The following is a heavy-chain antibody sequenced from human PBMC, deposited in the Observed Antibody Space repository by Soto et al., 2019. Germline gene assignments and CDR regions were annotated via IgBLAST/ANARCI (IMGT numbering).Heavy chain of an antibody. CDR2: IDNAGTDS. J-gene: IGHJ6*04. CDR1: GFTLSGRS. V-gene: IGHV3-74*01. Sequence: EVQLVESGGGLVQPGGSLRLSCAASGFTLSGRSMHWVRQAPGKGLVWVSGIDNAGTDSTYADSVKGRFTSSRDNATNMLYLQMNSVSVEDTAVYYCARGWFGPDVWGKGTTVTVSS. D-gene: IGHD3-10*01. CDR3: ARGWFGPDV.